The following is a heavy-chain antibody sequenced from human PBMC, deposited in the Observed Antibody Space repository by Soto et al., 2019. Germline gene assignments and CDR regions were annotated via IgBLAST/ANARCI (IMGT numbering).Heavy chain of an antibody. CDR2: ISSSSSYI. CDR1: GFILTSYS. Sequence: EVQLVDSGGGLVKPGGSLRLSCAASGFILTSYSMNWVRQAPGKGLEWVSSISSSSSYIYYADSVKGRFTISRDNAKNSLYLQMSSLRAEDTAVYYCARDSGSSSDYYGMDVWGQGTTVTVSS. CDR3: ARDSGSSSDYYGMDV. J-gene: IGHJ6*02. V-gene: IGHV3-21*01. D-gene: IGHD6-13*01.